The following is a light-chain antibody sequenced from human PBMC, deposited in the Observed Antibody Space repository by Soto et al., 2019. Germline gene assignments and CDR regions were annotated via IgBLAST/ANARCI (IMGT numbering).Light chain of an antibody. CDR2: SAS. CDR1: QSVSSN. CDR3: QQYDIWPIT. Sequence: EIVMTQSPATLSVSPGERATLSCRASQSVSSNLAWHQQKPGQAPRLLIYSASTRATGTPARFSGSGSGTEFTLTINSLLSEDIAVYYCQQYDIWPITFGQGTRLEIK. J-gene: IGKJ5*01. V-gene: IGKV3-15*01.